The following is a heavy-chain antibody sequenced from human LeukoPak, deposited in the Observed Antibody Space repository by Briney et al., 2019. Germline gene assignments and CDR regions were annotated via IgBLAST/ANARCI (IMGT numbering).Heavy chain of an antibody. CDR2: IIPIFGTA. CDR3: ARDTPHYYGSGSYVLDAFDI. CDR1: GGTFSSYA. Sequence: ASVKVSCKASGGTFSSYAISWVRQAPGQGLEWMGVIIPIFGTANYAQKFQGRVTITADESTSTAYMELSSLRSEDTAVYYCARDTPHYYGSGSYVLDAFDIWGQGTMVTVSS. J-gene: IGHJ3*02. V-gene: IGHV1-69*13. D-gene: IGHD3-10*01.